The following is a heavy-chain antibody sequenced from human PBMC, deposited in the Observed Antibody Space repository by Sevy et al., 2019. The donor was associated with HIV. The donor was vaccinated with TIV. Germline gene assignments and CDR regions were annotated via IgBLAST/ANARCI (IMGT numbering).Heavy chain of an antibody. CDR1: GFTFSSYA. Sequence: GGSLRLSCAASGFTFSSYAMSWVRQAPGKGLEWVSAISGSGGSTYDADSVKGRFTISRDNSKNTLYLQMNSLRAEDTAVYYCAKDGYKPSVGDENYYYYYLDAWGNWTTVTVSS. CDR3: AKDGYKPSVGDENYYYYYLDA. V-gene: IGHV3-23*01. J-gene: IGHJ6*03. D-gene: IGHD1-20*01. CDR2: ISGSGGST.